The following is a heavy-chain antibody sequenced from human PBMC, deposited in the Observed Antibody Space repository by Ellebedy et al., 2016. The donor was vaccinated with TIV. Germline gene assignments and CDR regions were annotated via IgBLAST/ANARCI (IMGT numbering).Heavy chain of an antibody. J-gene: IGHJ4*02. CDR1: GFTFSSYA. CDR3: ARYYDFWSGYYTGEDY. V-gene: IGHV3-23*01. CDR2: ISGSGGST. Sequence: GGSLRLSXAASGFTFSSYAMSWVRQAPGKGLEWVSAISGSGGSTYYADSVKGRFTISRDNSKNTLYLQMNSLRAEDTAVYYCARYYDFWSGYYTGEDYWGQGTLVTVSS. D-gene: IGHD3-3*01.